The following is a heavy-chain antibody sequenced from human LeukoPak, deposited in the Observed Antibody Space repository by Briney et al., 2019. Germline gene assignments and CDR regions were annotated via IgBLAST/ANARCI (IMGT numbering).Heavy chain of an antibody. CDR2: INNKGSK. D-gene: IGHD5-18*01. J-gene: IGHJ4*02. CDR1: GASFSGNY. V-gene: IGHV4-34*01. Sequence: SETLSLTCAVYGASFSGNYWSWIRHPPGKGLEWIREINNKGSKNYHTPLKSGVTISEETSKRQFYHKLSSVTAATTAAYHCAKRTPPSRLPLSEHSYGHFEYWGQGTLVTVSS. CDR3: AKRTPPSRLPLSEHSYGHFEY.